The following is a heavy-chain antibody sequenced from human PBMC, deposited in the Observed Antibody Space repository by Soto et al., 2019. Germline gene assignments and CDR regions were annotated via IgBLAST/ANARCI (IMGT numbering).Heavy chain of an antibody. J-gene: IGHJ4*02. V-gene: IGHV3-23*01. CDR1: GFSFSSYA. Sequence: EVQLLESGGGLVQPGGSLRLSCAASGFSFSSYAMSWVRQAPGKGLEWVSTIHGGGDATDYADSVKGRFTISRDNSKNTLYLQMNSLRAEDTAVYYCAKLAGLRSWYLDYWGQGTLVTVSS. D-gene: IGHD1-1*01. CDR2: IHGGGDAT. CDR3: AKLAGLRSWYLDY.